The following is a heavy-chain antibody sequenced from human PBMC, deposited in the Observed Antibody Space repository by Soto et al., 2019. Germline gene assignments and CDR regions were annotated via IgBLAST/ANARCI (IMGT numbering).Heavy chain of an antibody. J-gene: IGHJ3*02. Sequence: EVQLVESGGGLVQPGGSLRLSCAASEFTFSDYWMHWVRQAPGKWLVWVSLINMDGSRTTYADFVKGRFTISRDNAQNTLYVQMHTLTAEDTAMYYCIRAHPQYQPLSGAFDIWGQGTMVTVSS. CDR2: INMDGSRT. V-gene: IGHV3-74*03. CDR1: EFTFSDYW. CDR3: IRAHPQYQPLSGAFDI. D-gene: IGHD2-2*01.